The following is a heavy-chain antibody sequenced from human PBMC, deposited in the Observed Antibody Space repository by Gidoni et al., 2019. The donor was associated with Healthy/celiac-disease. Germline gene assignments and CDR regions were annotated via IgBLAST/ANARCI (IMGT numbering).Heavy chain of an antibody. D-gene: IGHD3-10*01. J-gene: IGHJ6*03. CDR1: GGSFSGYS. CDR2: INHSGST. CDR3: ARGRAGSGRYYYYYYMDV. V-gene: IGHV4-34*01. Sequence: QVQLQQWGAGLLKPSETLSLTCAVYGGSFSGYSWSWIRQPPGKGLEWIGEINHSGSTNYNPSLKSRVTISVDTSKNQFSLKLSSVTAADTAVYYCARGRAGSGRYYYYYYMDVWGKGTTVTVSS.